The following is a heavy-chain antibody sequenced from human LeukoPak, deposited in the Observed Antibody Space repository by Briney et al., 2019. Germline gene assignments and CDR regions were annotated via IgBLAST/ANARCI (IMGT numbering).Heavy chain of an antibody. CDR3: ARHKGYCSGGSCYSPYNWFDP. CDR1: GGTFSSYA. J-gene: IGHJ5*02. D-gene: IGHD2-15*01. CDR2: TIPIFGTA. V-gene: IGHV1-69*13. Sequence: SVKVSCKASGGTFSSYAISWVRQAPGQGLEWMGGTIPIFGTANYAQKFQGRVTITADESTSTAYMELSSLRSEDTAVYYCARHKGYCSGGSCYSPYNWFDPWGQGTLVTVSS.